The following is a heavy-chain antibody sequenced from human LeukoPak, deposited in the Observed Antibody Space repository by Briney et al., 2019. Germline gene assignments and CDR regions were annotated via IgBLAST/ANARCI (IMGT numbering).Heavy chain of an antibody. CDR1: GFTFSSYA. D-gene: IGHD6-13*01. CDR3: ARDWIAAAGPEYFQH. CDR2: ISYDGSNK. V-gene: IGHV3-30-3*01. J-gene: IGHJ1*01. Sequence: SGGSLRLSCAASGFTFSSYAMHWVRQAPGKGLEWVAVISYDGSNKYYADSVKGRFTISRDNSKNTLYLQMNSLRAEDTAVYYCARDWIAAAGPEYFQHWGQGTLVTVSS.